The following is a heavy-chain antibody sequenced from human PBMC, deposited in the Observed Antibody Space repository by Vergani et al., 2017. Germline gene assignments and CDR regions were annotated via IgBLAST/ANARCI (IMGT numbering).Heavy chain of an antibody. CDR1: GFTFTSSA. Sequence: QMQLVQSGPEVKKPGTSVKVSCKASGFTFTSSAVQWVRQARGQRLEWIGWIVVGSGNTNYAQKFQERVTITRDMSTSTAYMELSSLRSEDTAVYYCARIAAAGRGWFDPWGQGTLVTVSS. CDR2: IVVGSGNT. V-gene: IGHV1-58*01. J-gene: IGHJ5*02. CDR3: ARIAAAGRGWFDP. D-gene: IGHD6-13*01.